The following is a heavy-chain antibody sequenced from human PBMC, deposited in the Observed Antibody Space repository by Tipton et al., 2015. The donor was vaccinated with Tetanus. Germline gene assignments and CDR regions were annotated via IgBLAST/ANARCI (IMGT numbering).Heavy chain of an antibody. CDR2: IDPNSGDT. CDR1: GYTFTGYY. J-gene: IGHJ6*02. V-gene: IGHV1-2*02. Sequence: QVQLVQSGAELKKPGASVKVSCTASGYTFTGYYMYWVRQAPGQGLEWVGWIDPNSGDTIYAQNFRGRVTMTRDTSISTVYMELSRLRSDDTAVYYCARDGGDYIYYGMDVWGPGTTVTVSS. CDR3: ARDGGDYIYYGMDV. D-gene: IGHD2-21*01.